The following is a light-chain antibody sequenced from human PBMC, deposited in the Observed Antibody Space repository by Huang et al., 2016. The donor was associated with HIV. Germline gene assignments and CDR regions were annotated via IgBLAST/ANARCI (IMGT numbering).Light chain of an antibody. J-gene: IGKJ1*01. CDR1: QSVSSTY. CDR2: GAS. CDR3: QQYYNWPRT. V-gene: IGKV3-15*01. Sequence: EIVMTQSPATLSVSPGETATRSCRASQSVSSTYLAWYQQKPGQAPRLLIYGASTRATGIPARFSGSGSGTEFSLTISSLQSEDFAVYYCQQYYNWPRTFGQGTKVEIK.